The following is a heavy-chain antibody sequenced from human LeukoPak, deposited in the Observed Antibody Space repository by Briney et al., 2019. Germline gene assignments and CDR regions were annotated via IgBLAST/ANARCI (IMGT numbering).Heavy chain of an antibody. CDR1: GGSLSSSSYY. Sequence: SETLSLTCTVSGGSLSSSSYYWGWIRQPPGKGLEWIGSIYHSGSTYYNPSLKCRVTISVDTSKNQFSRKPSSVTAADTAVYYCAREPLGSYYYDSSGYQDAFDIWGQGTMVTVSS. J-gene: IGHJ3*02. V-gene: IGHV4-39*07. CDR3: AREPLGSYYYDSSGYQDAFDI. CDR2: IYHSGST. D-gene: IGHD3-22*01.